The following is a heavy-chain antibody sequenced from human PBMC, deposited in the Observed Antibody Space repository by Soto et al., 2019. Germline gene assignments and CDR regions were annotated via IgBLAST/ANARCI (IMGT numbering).Heavy chain of an antibody. V-gene: IGHV3-66*01. Sequence: EVQLVESGGGLVQPGGSLRLSCAASGITVSNNYMSWVRQAPGKGLECVSLIYSNGDTRYADSVKGRFTISRDNSKNTVYLQRNSLRAEDTAVYYCARDPTGIADAGGGWGQGTTVTVSS. J-gene: IGHJ6*02. CDR2: IYSNGDT. D-gene: IGHD6-13*01. CDR3: ARDPTGIADAGGG. CDR1: GITVSNNY.